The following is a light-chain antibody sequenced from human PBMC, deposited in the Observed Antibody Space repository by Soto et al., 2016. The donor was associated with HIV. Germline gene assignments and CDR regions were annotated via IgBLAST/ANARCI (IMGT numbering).Light chain of an antibody. CDR2: AAT. J-gene: IGKJ1*01. V-gene: IGKV1-39*01. Sequence: DFQMTQSPSSLSASIGDRVTITCRIGQSISTSLNWYQHKSGTAPKLLISAATTLQSGVPSRFSGGGSATEFTLTIDSLQPEDFAVYYCQESYTSLWTFGPGTRVEI. CDR1: QSISTS. CDR3: QESYTSLWT.